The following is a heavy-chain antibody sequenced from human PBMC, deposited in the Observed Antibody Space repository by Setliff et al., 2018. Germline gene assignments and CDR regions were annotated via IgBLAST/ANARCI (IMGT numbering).Heavy chain of an antibody. Sequence: GSLRLSCAASGFTFSNAWMSWVRQAPGKGLEWVGRIKSKTDGGTTDYAAPVKGRFTISRDDSKNTLYLQMNSLKTEDTAVYYCTTDPSATFGGVIGAAFDMWGQGTMVTVSS. CDR2: IKSKTDGGTT. J-gene: IGHJ3*02. CDR3: TTDPSATFGGVIGAAFDM. D-gene: IGHD3-16*01. CDR1: GFTFSNAW. V-gene: IGHV3-15*01.